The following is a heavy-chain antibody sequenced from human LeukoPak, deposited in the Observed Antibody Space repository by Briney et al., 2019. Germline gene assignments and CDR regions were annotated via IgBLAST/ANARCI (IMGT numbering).Heavy chain of an antibody. CDR3: ARGGTTGIEYSSSASHYFDY. Sequence: SQTLSLTCAISGDNVSRNSTVWNWIRQSPSRGLEWLGRTYYRSKGYNDYAVSVKSRITINSDTSKNQFSLHLNSVIPEDTAVYYCARGGTTGIEYSSSASHYFDYWGQGTLVTVSS. D-gene: IGHD6-6*01. CDR2: TYYRSKGYN. V-gene: IGHV6-1*01. J-gene: IGHJ4*02. CDR1: GDNVSRNSTV.